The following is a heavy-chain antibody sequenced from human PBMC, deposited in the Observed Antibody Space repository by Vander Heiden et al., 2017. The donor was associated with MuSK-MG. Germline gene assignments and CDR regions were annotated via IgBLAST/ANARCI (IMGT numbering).Heavy chain of an antibody. CDR1: GYSFTSYW. J-gene: IGHJ6*02. CDR3: ARRRSSSYPYYYGMDV. V-gene: IGHV5-51*01. CDR2: IYPGDSDT. D-gene: IGHD6-13*01. Sequence: EVQLVQSGAEVKKPGESPKISCKGSGYSFTSYWIGWVRQRPGKGLEWMGIIYPGDSDTRYSPSFQGQVTISADKSISTAYLQWSSLKASDTAMYYCARRRSSSYPYYYGMDVWGQGTTVTVSS.